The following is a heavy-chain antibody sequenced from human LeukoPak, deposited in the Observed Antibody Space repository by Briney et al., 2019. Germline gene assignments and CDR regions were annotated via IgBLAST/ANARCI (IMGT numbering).Heavy chain of an antibody. CDR1: GGSISSDY. V-gene: IGHV4-39*07. Sequence: SETLSLTCTISGGSISSDYWGWIRQPPGKGLEWIGNIYFGGSTYYNPSLKSRVTISIDTSKKHFSLKLSSVTAADTAVYYCASTDIYYPYDTFDIWGQGTIVTVSS. CDR3: ASTDIYYPYDTFDI. D-gene: IGHD1-26*01. J-gene: IGHJ3*02. CDR2: IYFGGST.